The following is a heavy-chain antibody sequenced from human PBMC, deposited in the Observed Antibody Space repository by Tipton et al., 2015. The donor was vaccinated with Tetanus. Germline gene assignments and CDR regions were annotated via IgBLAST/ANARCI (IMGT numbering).Heavy chain of an antibody. CDR1: GDSISSSRFY. D-gene: IGHD5-12*01. CDR2: IYYRGST. CDR3: ARYSIVATSNNWFDP. J-gene: IGHJ5*02. V-gene: IGHV4-39*01. Sequence: TLSLTCTVTGDSISSSRFYWGWVRLAPGKGPEWIGSIYYRGSTYYNRSLKSRVTISVDTSKNQFSLRLSSVTAADTAVYYCARYSIVATSNNWFDPWGQGTQVTVSS.